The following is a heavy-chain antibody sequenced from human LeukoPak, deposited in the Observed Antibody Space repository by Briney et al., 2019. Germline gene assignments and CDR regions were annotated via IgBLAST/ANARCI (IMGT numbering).Heavy chain of an antibody. V-gene: IGHV3-11*04. D-gene: IGHD4-11*01. Sequence: GGSLRLSCAASGFSFSDYYMSWIRQAPGKGLEWVSYISSSGTTIYYADSVKGRFTISRDNAKNSLYLQMNSLRAEDTAVYYWPLLPYSTSFYYYYSSRDSGAKGPTATVS. CDR2: ISSSGTTI. CDR1: GFSFSDYY. J-gene: IGHJ6*03. CDR3: PLLPYSTSFYYYYSSRDS.